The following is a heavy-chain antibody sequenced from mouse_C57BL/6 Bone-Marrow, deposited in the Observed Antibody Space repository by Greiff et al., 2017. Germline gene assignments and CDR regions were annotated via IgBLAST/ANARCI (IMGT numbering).Heavy chain of an antibody. CDR2: IYPGSGNT. Sequence: QVQLQQSGAELVMPGASVKLSCKASGYTFTDYYINRAKQRPGQGLEWIARIYPGSGNTYYNEKVKGKATLTAEKSSSTAYLQLSSLTSEDSAVYFCARWYFDVWGTGTTVTVSS. CDR3: ARWYFDV. J-gene: IGHJ1*03. V-gene: IGHV1-76*01. CDR1: GYTFTDYY.